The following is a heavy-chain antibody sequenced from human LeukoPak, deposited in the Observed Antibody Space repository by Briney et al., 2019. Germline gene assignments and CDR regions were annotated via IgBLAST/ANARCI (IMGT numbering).Heavy chain of an antibody. CDR3: ARAHYDILTGYYNVFDY. J-gene: IGHJ4*02. Sequence: SETQSLTCTVSGRSISSGDYYWSWIRQPPGKGLEWIGYIYYSGSTYYNPSLKSRVTISVDTSKNQFSLKLSSVTAADTAVYYCARAHYDILTGYYNVFDYWGQGTLVTVSS. CDR2: IYYSGST. CDR1: GRSISSGDYY. V-gene: IGHV4-30-4*01. D-gene: IGHD3-9*01.